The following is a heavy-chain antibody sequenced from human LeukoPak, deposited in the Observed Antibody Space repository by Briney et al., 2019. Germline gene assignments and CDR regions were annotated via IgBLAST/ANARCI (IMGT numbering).Heavy chain of an antibody. CDR3: ARAVYYDSSGYYSY. Sequence: SETLSLTCTVSGGSISSSSYYWGWIRQPPGKGLEWIGSIYYSGGTYYNPSLKSRVTISVDTSKNQFSLKLSSVTAADTAVYYCARAVYYDSSGYYSYWGQGTLVTVSS. D-gene: IGHD3-22*01. J-gene: IGHJ4*02. CDR1: GGSISSSSYY. CDR2: IYYSGGT. V-gene: IGHV4-39*07.